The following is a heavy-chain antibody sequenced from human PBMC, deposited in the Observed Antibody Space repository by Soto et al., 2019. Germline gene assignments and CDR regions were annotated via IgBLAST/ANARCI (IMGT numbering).Heavy chain of an antibody. CDR3: ARAGYCSGGTCSVLAFDV. CDR2: IYHSGTT. V-gene: IGHV4-30-2*01. Sequence: SETLSLTCAVSGGSISSGGYSWSWIRQPPGKGLEWIGYIYHSGTTYYNPSLKSRVTIPVDTSKNQFSLKLSSVTAAETAVYYCARAGYCSGGTCSVLAFDVWGQGTMVTVSS. CDR1: GGSISSGGYS. J-gene: IGHJ3*01. D-gene: IGHD2-15*01.